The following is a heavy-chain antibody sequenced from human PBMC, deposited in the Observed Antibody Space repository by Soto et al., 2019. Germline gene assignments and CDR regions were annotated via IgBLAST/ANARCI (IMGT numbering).Heavy chain of an antibody. D-gene: IGHD2-8*01. Sequence: LSLTCTVSGDSIGTTHSYWAWIRQSPGKGLEWIGNIHYSGSTYYMPSLRSRVTLSVDTSKNQFSLRLTSVTAEDTAVYYCARHEGNGNVWPLDYWGQGILVTVSS. CDR3: ARHEGNGNVWPLDY. CDR1: GDSIGTTHSY. CDR2: IHYSGST. V-gene: IGHV4-39*01. J-gene: IGHJ4*02.